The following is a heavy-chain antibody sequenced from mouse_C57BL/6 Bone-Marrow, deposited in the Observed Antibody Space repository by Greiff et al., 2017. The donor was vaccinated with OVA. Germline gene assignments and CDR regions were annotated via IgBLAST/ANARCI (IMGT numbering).Heavy chain of an antibody. CDR1: GFTFSDYG. V-gene: IGHV5-17*01. CDR2: ISSGSSTI. D-gene: IGHD2-3*01. Sequence: EVQRVESGGGLVKPGGSLKLSCAASGFTFSDYGMHWVRQAPEKGLEWVAYISSGSSTIYYADTVKGRFTISRDNAKNTLFLQMTSLRSEDTAIYYGARRRWLLYYAMDYWGQGTSVTVSS. J-gene: IGHJ4*01. CDR3: ARRRWLLYYAMDY.